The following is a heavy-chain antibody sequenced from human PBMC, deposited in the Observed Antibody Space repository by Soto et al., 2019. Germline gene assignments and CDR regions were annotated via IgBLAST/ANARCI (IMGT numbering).Heavy chain of an antibody. CDR3: AKDVKSIAAPFDY. CDR2: ISGSGGST. Sequence: LRLSCEASGFTFSSYAMSWVRQAPGKGLEWVSAISGSGGSTYYADSVKGRFTISRDNSKNTLYLQMNSLRAEDTAVYYCAKDVKSIAAPFDYWGQGTLVTVSS. V-gene: IGHV3-23*01. D-gene: IGHD6-6*01. CDR1: GFTFSSYA. J-gene: IGHJ4*02.